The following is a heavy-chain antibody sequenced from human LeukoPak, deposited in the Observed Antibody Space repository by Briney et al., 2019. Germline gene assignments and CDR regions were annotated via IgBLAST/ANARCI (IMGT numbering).Heavy chain of an antibody. CDR3: AREWRRGYGDYGHDY. V-gene: IGHV4-38-2*02. CDR2: IYHSGST. J-gene: IGHJ4*02. Sequence: SETLSLTCAVSGYSISSGYYWGWIRQPPGKGLEWIGSIYHSGSTYYSPSLKSRVTISVDTSKNQFSLKLSSVTAADTAVYYCAREWRRGYGDYGHDYWGQGTLVTVSS. CDR1: GYSISSGYY. D-gene: IGHD4-17*01.